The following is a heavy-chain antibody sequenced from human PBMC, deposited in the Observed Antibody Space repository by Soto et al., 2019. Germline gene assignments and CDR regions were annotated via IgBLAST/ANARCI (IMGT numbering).Heavy chain of an antibody. CDR2: ISYDGSNK. V-gene: IGHV3-30*18. D-gene: IGHD3-16*01. CDR1: GFTFRSYG. J-gene: IGHJ5*02. CDR3: AKSPKVGGGS. Sequence: GGSLRLSCAASGFTFRSYGMHWVRQAPGKGLEWVAVISYDGSNKYYADSVKGRFTISRDNANSTLYLQMNSLRAEDTGTYYCAKSPKVGGGSWGQGTLVTVSS.